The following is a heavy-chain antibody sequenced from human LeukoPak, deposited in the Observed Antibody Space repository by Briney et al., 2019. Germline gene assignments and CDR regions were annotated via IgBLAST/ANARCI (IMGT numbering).Heavy chain of an antibody. CDR1: GFTFSGYA. Sequence: GGTLRRSCAASGFTFSGYAMGWMGQAPGLGLEGFSATSAAGENTSHAASVKGRFTNSRDNSKHTLYLQMNSLRAEDTATYYCTKPRAMRTGVGRYFDLWGRGTLVTVSS. D-gene: IGHD3/OR15-3a*01. CDR2: TSAAGENT. J-gene: IGHJ2*01. CDR3: TKPRAMRTGVGRYFDL. V-gene: IGHV3-23*01.